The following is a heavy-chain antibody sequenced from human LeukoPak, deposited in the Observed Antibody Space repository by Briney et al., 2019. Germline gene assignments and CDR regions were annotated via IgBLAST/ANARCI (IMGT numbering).Heavy chain of an antibody. V-gene: IGHV3-23*01. CDR2: ISGSGGST. J-gene: IGHJ4*01. CDR3: ARDEVYYYDSSGYPVDY. Sequence: GGSLSLSYAASGLTFSSYAMSWARHAPGKGLEWVSSISGSGGSTYYAESVTGRFTISRDNSNNTLYLQMNSLRAYVTAVDYGARDEVYYYDSSGYPVDYWGQGTLVTVSS. CDR1: GLTFSSYA. D-gene: IGHD3-22*01.